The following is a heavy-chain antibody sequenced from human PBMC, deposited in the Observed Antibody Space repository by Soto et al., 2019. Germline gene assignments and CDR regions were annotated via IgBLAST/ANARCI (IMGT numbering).Heavy chain of an antibody. CDR1: GGSISSSSYY. V-gene: IGHV4-39*01. CDR3: ARHITIFGVPRTGWFDP. CDR2: IYYSGST. J-gene: IGHJ5*02. Sequence: SETLSLTCTVSGGSISSSSYYWGWIRQPPGKGLEWIGSIYYSGSTYYNPSLKSRVTISVDTSKNQFSLKLSSVTAADTAVYYCARHITIFGVPRTGWFDPWGQGTLVTVSS. D-gene: IGHD3-3*01.